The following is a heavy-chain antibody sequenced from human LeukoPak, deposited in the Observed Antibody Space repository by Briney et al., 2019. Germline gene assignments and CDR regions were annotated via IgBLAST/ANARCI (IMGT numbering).Heavy chain of an antibody. CDR1: GFSVNTNY. CDR3: ARVLPLYSSGYLDYFDY. J-gene: IGHJ4*02. V-gene: IGHV3-66*01. D-gene: IGHD3-22*01. Sequence: PGGSLRLSCGASGFSVNTNYMSWVRQAPGKGLEWVSVTNSGGNTYYADSVKGRFTISRDNSKNTLYLQLNSLRAEDTAVYYCARVLPLYSSGYLDYFDYWGQGTLVTVSS. CDR2: TNSGGNT.